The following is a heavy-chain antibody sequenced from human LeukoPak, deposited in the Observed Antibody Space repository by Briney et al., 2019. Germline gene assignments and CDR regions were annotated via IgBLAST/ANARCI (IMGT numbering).Heavy chain of an antibody. Sequence: PGGSLRLSCAASGFRFNTFWMSWVRQAPGKGLEWVANIKQDGNEKYYADSVKGRFTISRDNGKNSLDLQMNSLRADDTAFYYCARDTLGEGEDANYAVYYFDYWGQGTVVTVSP. D-gene: IGHD4/OR15-4a*01. V-gene: IGHV3-7*01. CDR2: IKQDGNEK. CDR1: GFRFNTFW. J-gene: IGHJ4*02. CDR3: ARDTLGEGEDANYAVYYFDY.